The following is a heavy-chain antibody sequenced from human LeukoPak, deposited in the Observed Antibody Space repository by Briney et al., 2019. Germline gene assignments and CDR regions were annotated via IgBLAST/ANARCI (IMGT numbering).Heavy chain of an antibody. Sequence: SETLSLTCTVSGCSISSYYWSWIRQPPGKGREGIGCIYHSGSTNYNPSLKSRVTISAATSKNQFSLTLSSVTAADTAVYYCARHVGEAYFDYWGQGTLVTVSS. CDR2: IYHSGST. V-gene: IGHV4-59*08. J-gene: IGHJ4*02. CDR3: ARHVGEAYFDY. D-gene: IGHD3-16*01. CDR1: GCSISSYY.